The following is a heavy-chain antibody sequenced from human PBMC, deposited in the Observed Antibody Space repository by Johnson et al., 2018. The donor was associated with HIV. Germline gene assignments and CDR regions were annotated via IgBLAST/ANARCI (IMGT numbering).Heavy chain of an antibody. CDR3: AKDQWEQTLNAFDI. CDR2: IRSDGSNK. D-gene: IGHD1-26*01. Sequence: QEQLVESGGGLVQPGRSLRLSYAASGFTFSSPGMHWVRQAPGKGLEWVAFIRSDGSNKYYADSVKGRFTISRDNSKNTLYLQMNSLRAEDTAVYYCAKDQWEQTLNAFDIWGQGTMVTVSS. CDR1: GFTFSSPG. V-gene: IGHV3-30*02. J-gene: IGHJ3*02.